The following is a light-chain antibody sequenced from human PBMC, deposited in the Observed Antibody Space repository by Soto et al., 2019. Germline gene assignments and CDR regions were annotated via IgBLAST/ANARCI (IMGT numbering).Light chain of an antibody. CDR1: QSVSSN. CDR2: GAS. CDR3: QQYNNWPRT. V-gene: IGKV3-15*01. Sequence: EIVMTHSPTTLSVSPGSRSSLPCRASQSVSSNLALYQQKPGQAPRLLIYGASTRATGIPARFSGSGSGTEFTLTINSLQSEDFAVYYCQQYNNWPRTFGHGTKVDIK. J-gene: IGKJ1*01.